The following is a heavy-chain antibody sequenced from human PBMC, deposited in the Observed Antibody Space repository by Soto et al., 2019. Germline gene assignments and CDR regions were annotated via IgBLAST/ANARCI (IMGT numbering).Heavy chain of an antibody. V-gene: IGHV3-48*01. CDR2: ISSSSSTI. J-gene: IGHJ6*03. CDR3: ARDTYYYGSGSHYYYYMDV. D-gene: IGHD3-10*01. CDR1: GFTFSSYS. Sequence: GGSLRLSCAASGFTFSSYSMNWVRQAPGKGLEWVSYISSSSSTIYYADSVKGRFTISRDNAKNSLYLQMNSLRAEDTAVYYCARDTYYYGSGSHYYYYMDVWGKGTTVTVSS.